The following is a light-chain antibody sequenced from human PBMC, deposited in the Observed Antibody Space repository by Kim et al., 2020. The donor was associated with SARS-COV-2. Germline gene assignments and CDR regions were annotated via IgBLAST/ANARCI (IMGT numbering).Light chain of an antibody. CDR3: QQYYSSPIT. J-gene: IGKJ5*01. CDR1: QTVLYSSNNKNY. Sequence: ATINCKSSQTVLYSSNNKNYLAWYQQKPGQPPKLLINWASIRESGVPDRFSGSGSGTDFTLTISSLQAEDVAVYYCQQYYSSPITFGQGTQLEIK. CDR2: WAS. V-gene: IGKV4-1*01.